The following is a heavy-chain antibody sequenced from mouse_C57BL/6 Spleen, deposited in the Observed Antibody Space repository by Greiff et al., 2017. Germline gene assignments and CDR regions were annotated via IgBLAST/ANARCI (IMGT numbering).Heavy chain of an antibody. J-gene: IGHJ1*03. CDR3: VRQRGDGYYGGYCDV. CDR1: GFSFNTYA. CDR2: IRSKSNNYAT. V-gene: IGHV10-1*01. D-gene: IGHD2-3*01. Sequence: EVQLVESGGGLVQPKGSLKLSCAASGFSFNTYAMNWVRQAPGKGLEWVARIRSKSNNYATYYADSVKDRFTISRDDSESMLYLQMNNLKTEDTAMYYCVRQRGDGYYGGYCDVWGTGTTVTVSS.